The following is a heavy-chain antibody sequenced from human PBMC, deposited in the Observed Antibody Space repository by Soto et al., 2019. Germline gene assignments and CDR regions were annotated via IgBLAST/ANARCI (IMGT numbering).Heavy chain of an antibody. J-gene: IGHJ5*02. V-gene: IGHV1-18*01. D-gene: IGHD6-13*01. CDR1: GYTFTSYG. Sequence: ASVKVSCKASGYTFTSYGISWVRQAPGQGLEWMGWISAYNGNTNYAQKLQGRVTMTTDTSTSTAHMELRSLRSDDTAVYYCARDVASAGTTWFDPWGQGTLVTV. CDR3: ARDVASAGTTWFDP. CDR2: ISAYNGNT.